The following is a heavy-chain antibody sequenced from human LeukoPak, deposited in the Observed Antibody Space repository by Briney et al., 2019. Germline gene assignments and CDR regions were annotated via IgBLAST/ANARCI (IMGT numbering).Heavy chain of an antibody. CDR3: ASGLRWFDY. CDR1: GFTLSAYA. V-gene: IGHV3-30*03. J-gene: IGHJ4*01. Sequence: GGSLRLSCAASGFTLSAYAMHWVRQAPGKGLEWVALISYDGSNKYYADFVKGRFTISRDNSKNTLYLQMNSLRADDTAVYYCASGLRWFDYWGHGTLVTVSS. CDR2: ISYDGSNK. D-gene: IGHD4-23*01.